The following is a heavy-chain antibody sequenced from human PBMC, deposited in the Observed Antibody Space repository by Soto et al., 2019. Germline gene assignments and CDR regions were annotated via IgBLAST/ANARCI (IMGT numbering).Heavy chain of an antibody. CDR3: AKMIVGLDSLRHYYYGMDV. V-gene: IGHV3-23*01. CDR2: ISGSGGST. CDR1: GFTFSSYA. J-gene: IGHJ6*02. Sequence: PGGSLRLSCAASGFTFSSYAMSWVRQAPGKGLEWVSAISGSGGSTYYADSVKGRFTISRDNSKNTLYLQMNSLRAEDTAVYYCAKMIVGLDSLRHYYYGMDVWGQGTTVTVSS. D-gene: IGHD3-22*01.